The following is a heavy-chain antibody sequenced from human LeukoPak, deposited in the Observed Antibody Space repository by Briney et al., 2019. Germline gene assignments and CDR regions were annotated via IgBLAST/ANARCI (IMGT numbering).Heavy chain of an antibody. CDR1: GGSISSYY. CDR3: ASDIAAAGSFDP. V-gene: IGHV4-4*07. Sequence: SETLSLTCTVSGGSISSYYWSWIRQPAGKGLEWIGRIYTSGSTNYNPSLKSRVTMSVDTSKNQFSLKLSSVTAADTAVYYCASDIAAAGSFDPWGQGTLVTASS. D-gene: IGHD6-13*01. J-gene: IGHJ5*02. CDR2: IYTSGST.